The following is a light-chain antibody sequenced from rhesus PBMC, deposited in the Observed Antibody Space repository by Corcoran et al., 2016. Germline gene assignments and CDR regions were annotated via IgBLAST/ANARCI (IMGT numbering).Light chain of an antibody. CDR2: GAS. CDR3: LQHHSYPLS. Sequence: DIQMTQSPSSLSASVGDTVTITCRASQDISSYLNWFQQKPGKAPKRLIYGASSLESGVPSRFSGSGTGTEFTLTISSLQPEDFAVYYCLQHHSYPLSFGQGTKVELK. J-gene: IGKJ2*01. CDR1: QDISSY. V-gene: IGKV1-28*01.